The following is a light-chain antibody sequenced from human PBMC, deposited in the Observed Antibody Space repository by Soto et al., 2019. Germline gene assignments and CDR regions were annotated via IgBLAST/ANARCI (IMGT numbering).Light chain of an antibody. CDR2: ATF. J-gene: IGKJ3*01. CDR1: QSISDSN. V-gene: IGKV3-20*01. Sequence: EIVLTQSPDTLSLSPGERATLSCRASQSISDSNLAWYQQRPGQPPRLLIYATFIRATGVPDRFIGSGSGTEFTLTIGRLEPEDFAVFFCQHYGNSLFTLGPGTRVDIK. CDR3: QHYGNSLFT.